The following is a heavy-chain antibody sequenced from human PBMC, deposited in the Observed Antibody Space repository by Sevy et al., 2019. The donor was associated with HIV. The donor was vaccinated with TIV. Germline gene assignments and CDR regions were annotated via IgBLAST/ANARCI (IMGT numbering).Heavy chain of an antibody. CDR2: IYYSGST. CDR3: ARVLPYCSSSTCFSPAGWFDP. CDR1: GGSFSSGGYY. D-gene: IGHD2-2*01. V-gene: IGHV4-31*03. Sequence: SETLSLTCSVSGGSFSSGGYYWSWIRQHPEKGLEWIGYIYYSGSTFYNPSLRSRLTISGDTSKNQFSLKLSSVTAADTAVYYCARVLPYCSSSTCFSPAGWFDPWGQGPLVTVSS. J-gene: IGHJ5*02.